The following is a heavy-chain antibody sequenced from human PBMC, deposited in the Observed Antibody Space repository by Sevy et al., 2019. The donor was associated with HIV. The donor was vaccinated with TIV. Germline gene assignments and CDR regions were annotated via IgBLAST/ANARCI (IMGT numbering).Heavy chain of an antibody. CDR1: GFTFDDYA. CDR3: AKGGGSYLFDY. V-gene: IGHV3-9*03. D-gene: IGHD1-26*01. CDR2: ISWNSGSI. Sequence: GGSLRLSCAASGFTFDDYAMHWVRQAPGKGLEWVSGISWNSGSIGYADSVKGRFTISRDNAKNSLYLQMNSLRAEDMALYYCAKGGGSYLFDYWGQGTLVTVSS. J-gene: IGHJ4*02.